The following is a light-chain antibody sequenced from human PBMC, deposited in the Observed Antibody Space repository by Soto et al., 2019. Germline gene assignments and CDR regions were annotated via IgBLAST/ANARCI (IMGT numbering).Light chain of an antibody. CDR1: QSVSSY. CDR2: GAS. Sequence: EIVLTQSPATLSLSPGERATLSCRASQSVSSYLAWYQQKPGQAPRLLIYGASSRATAIPDRFSGSGSGTDFTLTINRLEPEDFAVYYCQQYNNWPPVTFGQGTKVDIK. V-gene: IGKV3-11*01. J-gene: IGKJ1*01. CDR3: QQYNNWPPVT.